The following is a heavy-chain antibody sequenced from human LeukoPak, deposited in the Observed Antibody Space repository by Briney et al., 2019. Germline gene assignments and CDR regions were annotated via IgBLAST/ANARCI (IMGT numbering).Heavy chain of an antibody. CDR2: ISGSGGST. D-gene: IGHD3-10*01. Sequence: PTGGSLRLSCAASGFTFSSYAMSWVRQAPGKGLEWVSAISGSGGSTYYADSVKGRFTISRDNSKNTLYLQMNSLRAEDTAVYYCAKDTYGSGSYPYYFDYWGQGTLVTVSS. CDR1: GFTFSSYA. CDR3: AKDTYGSGSYPYYFDY. J-gene: IGHJ4*02. V-gene: IGHV3-23*01.